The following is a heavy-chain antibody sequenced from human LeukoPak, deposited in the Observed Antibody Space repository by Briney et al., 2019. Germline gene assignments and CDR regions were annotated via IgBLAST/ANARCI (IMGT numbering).Heavy chain of an antibody. D-gene: IGHD5-18*01. J-gene: IGHJ4*02. CDR3: ARHDSFIPY. CDR2: ISDNEGRT. V-gene: IGHV3-23*01. CDR1: GFTFNYYA. Sequence: GSLRLSCAASGFTFNYYAMSWVRQAPGKGLEWVSSISDNEGRTYYTDSVKGRFTISRDNTKNTVYLQMHNLRADDTAVYFCARHDSFIPYWGQGALVTVSS.